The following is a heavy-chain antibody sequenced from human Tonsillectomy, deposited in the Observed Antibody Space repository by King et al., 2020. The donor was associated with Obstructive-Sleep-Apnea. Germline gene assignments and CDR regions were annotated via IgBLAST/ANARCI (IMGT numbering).Heavy chain of an antibody. J-gene: IGHJ3*02. CDR1: GFSFDDYA. CDR3: VKDRAGGVTDAFDI. V-gene: IGHV3-9*01. CDR2: INWNSGNI. D-gene: IGHD3-16*01. Sequence: VQLVESGGGLVQPGRSLRLSCAASGFSFDDYAMHWVRQTPGKGLEWVSGINWNSGNIGYAYSVKGRFTISRDNAKNSLYLQMNSLRAEDTALYYCVKDRAGGVTDAFDIWGQGTMVTVSS.